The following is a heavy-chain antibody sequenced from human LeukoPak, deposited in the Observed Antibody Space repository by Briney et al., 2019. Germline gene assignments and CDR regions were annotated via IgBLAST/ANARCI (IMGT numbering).Heavy chain of an antibody. Sequence: QPGRSLRLSCAASGFTFDDYAMHWVRQAPGKGLEWVSLISWDGGSTYYADSVKGRFTISRDNSKNSLYLQMNSLRAEDTALYYCAKDMVVGYDSSAWGPWFDPWGQGTLVTVSS. CDR1: GFTFDDYA. D-gene: IGHD3-22*01. CDR2: ISWDGGST. CDR3: AKDMVVGYDSSAWGPWFDP. V-gene: IGHV3-43D*03. J-gene: IGHJ5*02.